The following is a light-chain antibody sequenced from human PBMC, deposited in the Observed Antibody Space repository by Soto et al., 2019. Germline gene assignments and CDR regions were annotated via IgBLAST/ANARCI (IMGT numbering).Light chain of an antibody. CDR2: GAS. CDR3: QQYNNWPRT. Sequence: EIVMTQSPATLSVSPGERATLSCRSSQSVSSNLAWDQQKPGQAPRILIYGASTRATGLPARFSGSGSGTEFTLTISSLQSEDFAVYYCQQYNNWPRTFGQGTKLEIK. J-gene: IGKJ2*01. CDR1: QSVSSN. V-gene: IGKV3-15*01.